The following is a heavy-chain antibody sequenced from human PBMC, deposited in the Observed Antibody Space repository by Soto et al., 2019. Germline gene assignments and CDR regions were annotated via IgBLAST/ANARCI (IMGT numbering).Heavy chain of an antibody. CDR2: INHSGST. CDR1: GGSFSGYY. CDR3: ASWKKNYDILTGYYNGDYFDY. D-gene: IGHD3-9*01. V-gene: IGHV4-34*01. Sequence: QVQLQQWGAGLLKPSETLSLTCAVYGGSFSGYYWSWIRQPPGKGLEWIGEINHSGSTNYNPSLKSRVTISVDRSKNQFSLKLSSVTAADTAVYYCASWKKNYDILTGYYNGDYFDYWGQGTLVTVSS. J-gene: IGHJ4*02.